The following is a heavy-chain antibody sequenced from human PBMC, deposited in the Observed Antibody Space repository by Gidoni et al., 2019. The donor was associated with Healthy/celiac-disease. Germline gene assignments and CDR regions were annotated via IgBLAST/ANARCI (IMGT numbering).Heavy chain of an antibody. CDR2: IIPIFGTA. Sequence: QVQLVQSGAEVKKPGSSVKVSCKASGGTFSSYAISWVRQAPGQGLEWMGGIIPIFGTANYAQKFQGRVTITADKSTSTAYMELSSLRSEDTAVYYCASHHEGASGGYPYYYYYYYMDVWGKGTTVTVSS. CDR1: GGTFSSYA. D-gene: IGHD2-8*02. CDR3: ASHHEGASGGYPYYYYYYYMDV. J-gene: IGHJ6*03. V-gene: IGHV1-69*06.